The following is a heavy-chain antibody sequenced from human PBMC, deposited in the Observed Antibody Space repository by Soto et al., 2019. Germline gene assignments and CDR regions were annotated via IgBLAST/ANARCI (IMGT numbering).Heavy chain of an antibody. CDR2: IIPIFGTA. CDR1: GGTFSSYA. J-gene: IGHJ6*02. V-gene: IGHV1-69*12. Sequence: QVQLVQSGAEVKKPGSSVKVSCKASGGTFSSYAISWVRQAPGQGLEWMGGIIPIFGTANYAQKFQGRVTITEDESTSTADMDLSSLRSEDTAVYYCASPPTTGNSYYYGMDVWGQGTTVTVSS. D-gene: IGHD4-17*01. CDR3: ASPPTTGNSYYYGMDV.